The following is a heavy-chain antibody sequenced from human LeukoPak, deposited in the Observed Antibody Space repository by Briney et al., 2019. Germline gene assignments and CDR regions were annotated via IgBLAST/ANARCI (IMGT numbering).Heavy chain of an antibody. CDR3: ARDSRVEHILTAYKYDYYYMDV. V-gene: IGHV1-18*01. CDR2: ISTYNGNT. Sequence: ASVKVSCKASGYTFMDYCVTWVRQAPGQGPEWVGWISTYNGNTNYAEKFQGRVTMTRDKSTSTAYMELRRLRSDDTAVYYCARDSRVEHILTAYKYDYYYMDVWGKGTTVTISS. D-gene: IGHD3-9*01. CDR1: GYTFMDYC. J-gene: IGHJ6*03.